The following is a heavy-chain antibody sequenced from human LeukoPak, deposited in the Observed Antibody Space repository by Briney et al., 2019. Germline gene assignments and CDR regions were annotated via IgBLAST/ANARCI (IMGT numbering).Heavy chain of an antibody. Sequence: PGGSLRLSFAASGFPFSSYGMHWVRQAPGKGLGWVAVISYDGSNKYYADSVKGRFTISRDNSKNTLYLQMNSLRAEDTAVYYCAKGRNYDFWSGYHRGSYYYYGMDVWGQGTTVTVSS. CDR1: GFPFSSYG. J-gene: IGHJ6*02. V-gene: IGHV3-30*18. D-gene: IGHD3-3*01. CDR2: ISYDGSNK. CDR3: AKGRNYDFWSGYHRGSYYYYGMDV.